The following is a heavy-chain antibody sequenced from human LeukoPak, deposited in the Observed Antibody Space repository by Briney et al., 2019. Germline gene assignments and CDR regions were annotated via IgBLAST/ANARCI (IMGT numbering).Heavy chain of an antibody. CDR1: GFTFNHYW. V-gene: IGHV3-74*01. J-gene: IGHJ3*02. Sequence: GGSLRLSCAASGFTFNHYWMSWVRQAPGKGLVWVSRINSDGSSTSYADSVKGRFTISRDNAKNTLYLQMNSLRAEDTAVYYCAREDIGEAFDIWGQGTMVTVSS. D-gene: IGHD5-12*01. CDR2: INSDGSST. CDR3: AREDIGEAFDI.